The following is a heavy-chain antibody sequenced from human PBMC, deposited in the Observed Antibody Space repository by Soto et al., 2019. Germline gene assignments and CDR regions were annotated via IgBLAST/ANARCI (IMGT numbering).Heavy chain of an antibody. CDR2: ILYDGTKT. J-gene: IGHJ4*02. CDR3: VKDLAHLADH. Sequence: QVKLVESGGGVVLPGGSLRLSCEASGFTFNSYGMYWVRQAPGKGLDWVSHILYDGTKTYYADSVQGRITISRDNSRNTLYLQMDRMRLEDTAVYFCVKDLAHLADHWGQGTLVIVSS. CDR1: GFTFNSYG. V-gene: IGHV3-30*18.